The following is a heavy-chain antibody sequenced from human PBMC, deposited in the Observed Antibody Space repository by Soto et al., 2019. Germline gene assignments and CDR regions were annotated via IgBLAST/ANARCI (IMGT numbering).Heavy chain of an antibody. CDR1: GFTFTRYS. CDR2: ISSTTNYL. J-gene: IGHJ4*02. CDR3: ARESEDLTSNFDY. Sequence: EVQLVESGGGLVKPGGSLRLSCAASGFTFTRYSMNWVRQAPGKGLEWLSSISSTTNYLYYGDSMKGRFTISRDNAKNSLYLEMNSLRAEDTAVYYCARESEDLTSNFDYWGQGTLVTVSS. V-gene: IGHV3-21*06.